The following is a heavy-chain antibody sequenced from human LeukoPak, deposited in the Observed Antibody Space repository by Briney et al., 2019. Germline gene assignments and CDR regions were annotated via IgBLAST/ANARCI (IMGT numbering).Heavy chain of an antibody. D-gene: IGHD3-16*02. CDR3: ALSVRTDAIDY. CDR1: GGSISSGGYY. J-gene: IGHJ4*02. Sequence: SETLSLTCTVSGGSISSGGYYWSWIRQPPGKGLEWIGYIYHSGSTNYNPSLKSRVTISVDTSKNQFSLKLSSVTAADTAVYYCALSVRTDAIDYWGQGTLVTVSS. CDR2: IYHSGST. V-gene: IGHV4-30-2*01.